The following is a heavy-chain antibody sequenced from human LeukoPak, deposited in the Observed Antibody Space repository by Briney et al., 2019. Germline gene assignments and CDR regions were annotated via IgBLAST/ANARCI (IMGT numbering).Heavy chain of an antibody. J-gene: IGHJ4*02. V-gene: IGHV3-23*01. CDR1: GFTFSNYA. Sequence: GGSLRLSCTVSGFTFSNYAMTWVRQAPGKGLQWVSVISGDGDTTYHADSVKGRFTISRDNSKNTVYLQMNRLRVEDTAVYYCAKEPRGHFDFDYWGQGTLVTVSS. CDR2: ISGDGDTT. D-gene: IGHD1-26*01. CDR3: AKEPRGHFDFDY.